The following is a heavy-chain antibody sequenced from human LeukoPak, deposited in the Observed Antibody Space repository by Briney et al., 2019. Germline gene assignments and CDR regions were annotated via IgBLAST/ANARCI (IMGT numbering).Heavy chain of an antibody. CDR1: GFTVGSNY. CDR3: ARVRYYYYYGMDV. V-gene: IGHV3-53*01. J-gene: IGHJ6*02. CDR2: IYSGGST. Sequence: GGSLRLSCAASGFTVGSNYMSWVRQAPGKGLEWVSVIYSGGSTYYADSVKGRFTISRDNSKNTLYLQMNSLRAEDTAVYYCARVRYYYYYGMDVWGQGTTVTVSS.